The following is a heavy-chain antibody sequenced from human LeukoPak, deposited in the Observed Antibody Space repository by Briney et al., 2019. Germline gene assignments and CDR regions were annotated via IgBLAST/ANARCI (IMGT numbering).Heavy chain of an antibody. D-gene: IGHD3-22*01. Sequence: GRSLRLSCAASGFTFNTYAFHWVRQAPGKGLEWVAVTSYDGSNKYYADSVKDRFTISRDNSKNTLYLQMNSPRAEDTAVYYCARDNYYASSGYYYIDYWGQGTLVTVSS. V-gene: IGHV3-30-3*01. CDR2: TSYDGSNK. CDR3: ARDNYYASSGYYYIDY. J-gene: IGHJ4*02. CDR1: GFTFNTYA.